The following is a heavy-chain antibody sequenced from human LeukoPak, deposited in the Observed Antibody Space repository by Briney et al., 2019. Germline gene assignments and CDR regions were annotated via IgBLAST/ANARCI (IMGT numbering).Heavy chain of an antibody. CDR2: IYTSGST. Sequence: SETLSLTCTVSGGPISSYHWGWIRQPAGKGLEWIGRIYTSGSTNYNPSLKSRVTMSVDTPKNQFFLKLSCVTAADRAVYYCARDGTYSSSWFDYWGQGTLVTVSS. CDR1: GGPISSYH. D-gene: IGHD6-13*01. CDR3: ARDGTYSSSWFDY. J-gene: IGHJ4*02. V-gene: IGHV4-4*07.